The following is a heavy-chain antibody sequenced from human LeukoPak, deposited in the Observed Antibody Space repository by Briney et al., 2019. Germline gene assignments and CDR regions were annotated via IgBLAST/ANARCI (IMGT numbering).Heavy chain of an antibody. D-gene: IGHD2-2*02. CDR3: ARCSRSSTDCYSAFDI. Sequence: GGSLRLSCAASGFTFNDYGMSWVRQSTGKGLEWVSAITNWNGGSTGYADSVRGRFTISRDNAKNSLYLQMNSLRAEDTALYYCARCSRSSTDCYSAFDIWGQGTMVTVSS. V-gene: IGHV3-20*04. CDR1: GFTFNDYG. J-gene: IGHJ3*02. CDR2: ITNWNGGST.